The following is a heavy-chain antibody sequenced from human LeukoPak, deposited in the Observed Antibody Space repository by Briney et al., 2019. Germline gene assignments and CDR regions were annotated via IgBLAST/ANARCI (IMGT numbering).Heavy chain of an antibody. D-gene: IGHD1-1*01. CDR3: ARETRTTGTTDY. CDR1: GYTFTSYY. Sequence: ASVKVSCKASGYTFTSYYMHSVRQAPGQGLEWMGIINPSGGSTSYAPKFQCRVTLTRHTSTSTVYMELSSLRSEDTAVYYCARETRTTGTTDYWGQGTLVTVSS. V-gene: IGHV1-46*01. J-gene: IGHJ4*02. CDR2: INPSGGST.